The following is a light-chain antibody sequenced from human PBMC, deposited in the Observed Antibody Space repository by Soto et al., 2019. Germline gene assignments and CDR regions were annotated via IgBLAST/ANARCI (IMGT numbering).Light chain of an antibody. CDR1: NSDVGAYES. Sequence: QSALTQPASVSGSPGQSITISCTGTNSDVGAYESVPWYQQHPGKAPKRIIYDVSDRPSGVSHRFSGSKSGNTASLAISGLQPEDEANYYCSSYAGSSTLGVFGTGTKVTVL. CDR3: SSYAGSSTLGV. V-gene: IGLV2-14*01. J-gene: IGLJ1*01. CDR2: DVS.